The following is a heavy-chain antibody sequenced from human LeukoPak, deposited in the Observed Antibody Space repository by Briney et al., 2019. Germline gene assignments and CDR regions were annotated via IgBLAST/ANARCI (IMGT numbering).Heavy chain of an antibody. CDR1: GYTFTDYY. Sequence: ASVKVCCKASGYTFTDYYIHWVRQAAGQGLEWMGRINPNTGGTDYAQISQGRVTMTRDTSISTAYMELSSLRSDDTAVYYCARSGSYPLDFWGQGTLVTVSS. D-gene: IGHD3-16*02. J-gene: IGHJ4*02. CDR2: INPNTGGT. V-gene: IGHV1-2*06. CDR3: ARSGSYPLDF.